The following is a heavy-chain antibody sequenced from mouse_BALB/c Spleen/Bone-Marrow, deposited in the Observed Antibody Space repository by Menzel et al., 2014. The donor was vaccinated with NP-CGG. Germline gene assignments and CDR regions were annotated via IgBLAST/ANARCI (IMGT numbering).Heavy chain of an antibody. D-gene: IGHD4-1*01. CDR3: ARRERTGMNY. CDR2: IHPSDSDT. Sequence: VQLQQSGAELVRPGASVKLSCKASGYSFTSYWMNWVKQRPGQGLEWIGMIHPSDSDTRLNQKFKDKATLTVDKSSSTAYMQLSSPTSEDSAVYYCARRERTGMNYWGQCTTLTVSS. J-gene: IGHJ2*01. CDR1: GYSFTSYW. V-gene: IGHV1-74*01.